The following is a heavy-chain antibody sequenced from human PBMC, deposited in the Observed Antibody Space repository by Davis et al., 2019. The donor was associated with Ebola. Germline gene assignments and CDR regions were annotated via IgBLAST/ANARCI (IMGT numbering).Heavy chain of an antibody. J-gene: IGHJ4*02. CDR2: ISYDGSNK. Sequence: GESLKISCAASGFTFSSYAMHWVRQAPGKGLEWVAVISYDGSNKYYADSVEGRFAISRDNANNSLFLQMNSLRVEDTAVYYCTREGGGSWGYWGQGTLVTVSS. CDR1: GFTFSSYA. CDR3: TREGGGSWGY. D-gene: IGHD2-15*01. V-gene: IGHV3-30*09.